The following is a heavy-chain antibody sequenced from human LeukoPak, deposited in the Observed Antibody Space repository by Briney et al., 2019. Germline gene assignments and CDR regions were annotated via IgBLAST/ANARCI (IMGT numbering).Heavy chain of an antibody. Sequence: GASVKVSCKASGYTFTGYYMHWVRQAPGQGLEWMGWISAYNGNTNYAQKLQGRVTMTTDTSTSTAYMELRSLRSDDTAVYYCARWAVKSLAAAGTMVDYYYYMDVWGKGTTVTVSS. CDR1: GYTFTGYY. D-gene: IGHD6-13*01. CDR2: ISAYNGNT. V-gene: IGHV1-18*04. J-gene: IGHJ6*03. CDR3: ARWAVKSLAAAGTMVDYYYYMDV.